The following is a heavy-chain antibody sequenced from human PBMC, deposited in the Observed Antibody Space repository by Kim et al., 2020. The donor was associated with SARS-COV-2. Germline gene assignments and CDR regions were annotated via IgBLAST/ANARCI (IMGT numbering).Heavy chain of an antibody. CDR3: ARHMTTVFYIGTAAFDY. D-gene: IGHD4-17*01. CDR1: GYTFTSYG. J-gene: IGHJ4*02. CDR2: ISAYNGNT. Sequence: ASVKVSCKASGYTFTSYGISWVRQAPGQGLEWMGWISAYNGNTNYAQKLQGIVTMTTDTSTSTAYMELRSLRSDDTAVYYCARHMTTVFYIGTAAFDYWGQGTLVTVSS. V-gene: IGHV1-18*04.